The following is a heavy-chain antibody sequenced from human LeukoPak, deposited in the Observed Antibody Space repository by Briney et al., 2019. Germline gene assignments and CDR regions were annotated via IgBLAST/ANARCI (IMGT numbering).Heavy chain of an antibody. CDR2: ISGSGDST. CDR1: GFTFSSYA. CDR3: AKEGSTRGWYSSDY. D-gene: IGHD6-19*01. J-gene: IGHJ4*02. V-gene: IGHV3-23*01. Sequence: GGSLRLSCAASGFTFSSYAMTWVRQAPGKGLEWVSAISGSGDSTYYADSVKGRFTISRDNSKNTLYLQMNSLRAEDTAVYYCAKEGSTRGWYSSDYWGQGTLVTVSS.